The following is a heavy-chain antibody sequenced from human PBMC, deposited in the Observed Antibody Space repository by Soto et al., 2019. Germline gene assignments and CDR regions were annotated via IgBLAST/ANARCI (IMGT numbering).Heavy chain of an antibody. CDR2: IYPGDSDT. CDR3: ARPISNFRYYYYAMYV. Sequence: GESLKISCKGSGYTFTDYWIGWVRQLPGKGLEWMGIIYPGDSDTRYSPSFQGHVTITVDKSTSTAYLQWNNMKASDTAMYYCARPISNFRYYYYAMYVWGQGTNVTV. D-gene: IGHD1-20*01. V-gene: IGHV5-51*01. J-gene: IGHJ6*02. CDR1: GYTFTDYW.